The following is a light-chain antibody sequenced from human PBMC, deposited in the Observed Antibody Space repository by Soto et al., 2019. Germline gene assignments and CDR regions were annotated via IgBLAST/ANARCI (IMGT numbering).Light chain of an antibody. CDR3: QQYTNTNNPWM. J-gene: IGKJ1*01. CDR1: QTISTL. CDR2: DAS. Sequence: DIQVTQSPPTLSASVGDRVTITCRAIQTISTLMAWYQQKPGKAPKLLVYDASTLQSGVASRFSGSGSGTEFTLIISGLQPDDSATYYCQQYTNTNNPWMFGQGTKVDI. V-gene: IGKV1-5*01.